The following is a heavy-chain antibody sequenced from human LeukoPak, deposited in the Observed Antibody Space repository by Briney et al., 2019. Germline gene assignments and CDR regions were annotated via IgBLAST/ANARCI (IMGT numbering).Heavy chain of an antibody. Sequence: GVSLRLSCAASGFTFSSYAMSWVRQGPGKGLEWVSAISGSGGSTYYADSVKGRFTISRDNSKNTLYLQMNSLRAEDTAVYYCAKDLYPSYDILTGYYGGAFDIWGQGTMVTVSS. J-gene: IGHJ3*02. V-gene: IGHV3-23*01. CDR2: ISGSGGST. D-gene: IGHD3-9*01. CDR1: GFTFSSYA. CDR3: AKDLYPSYDILTGYYGGAFDI.